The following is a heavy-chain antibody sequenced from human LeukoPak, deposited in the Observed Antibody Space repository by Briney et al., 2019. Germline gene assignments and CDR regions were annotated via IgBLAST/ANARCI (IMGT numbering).Heavy chain of an antibody. CDR3: ARDGDTAIRGVNFDY. V-gene: IGHV3-30*15. D-gene: IGHD3-10*01. CDR2: MSYGGSNK. J-gene: IGHJ4*02. CDR1: GFSVTTYA. Sequence: PGGSLRLSCVASGFSVTTYAIHWVRQAPGKGLEWVAVMSYGGSNKYYADSVKGRFTISRDNSKNTLFLEMSSLRPEDTAIYYCARDGDTAIRGVNFDYWGRGTLVTVSS.